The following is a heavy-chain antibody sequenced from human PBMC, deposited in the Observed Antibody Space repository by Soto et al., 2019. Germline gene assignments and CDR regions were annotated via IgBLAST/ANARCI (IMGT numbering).Heavy chain of an antibody. V-gene: IGHV4-39*01. D-gene: IGHD4-17*01. CDR3: ARHTGRYGDMDV. Sequence: PSETLSLTCTVSGGSISSSSYYWGWIRQPPGKGLEWIGSIYYSGSTYYNPSLKSRVTISVDTSKNQFSLKLSSVTAADTAVYYCARHTGRYGDMDVWGQGTTVTVSS. CDR1: GGSISSSSYY. CDR2: IYYSGST. J-gene: IGHJ6*02.